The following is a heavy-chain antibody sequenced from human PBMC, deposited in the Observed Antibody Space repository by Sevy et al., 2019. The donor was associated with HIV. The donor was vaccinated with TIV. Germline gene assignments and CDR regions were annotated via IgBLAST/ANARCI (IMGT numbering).Heavy chain of an antibody. CDR1: GYTLTRLA. J-gene: IGHJ4*02. CDR3: ATTKEYYENSGDPFDY. D-gene: IGHD3-22*01. Sequence: ASVKVSCKVSGYTLTRLAMHWVRQAPGKGLEWMGSFDPEDNERIYAQKWQGRFSMTEDTSTDTAYMELSNLRSEDTAVYYCATTKEYYENSGDPFDYWGQGTLVTVSS. V-gene: IGHV1-24*01. CDR2: FDPEDNER.